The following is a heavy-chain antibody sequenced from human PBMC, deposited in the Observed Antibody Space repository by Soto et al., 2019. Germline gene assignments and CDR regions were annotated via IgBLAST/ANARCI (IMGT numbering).Heavy chain of an antibody. CDR2: IKSKTYGGTT. D-gene: IGHD3-10*01. CDR3: TTSGVRGVINY. V-gene: IGHV3-15*07. J-gene: IGHJ4*02. CDR1: GFTFSNAW. Sequence: EVQLVESGGGLVKPGGSLRLSCAASGFTFSNAWMNWVRQAPGKGLEWVGRIKSKTYGGTTDYAAPVKGRFTISTDDSKNTLYLQMNSLKTEDTAVYYCTTSGVRGVINYWGQGTLVTVSS.